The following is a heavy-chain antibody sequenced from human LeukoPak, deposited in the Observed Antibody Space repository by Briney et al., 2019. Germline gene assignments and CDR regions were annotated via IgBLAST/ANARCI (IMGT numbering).Heavy chain of an antibody. J-gene: IGHJ5*02. D-gene: IGHD1-1*01. V-gene: IGHV1-69*06. CDR1: GGTFSSYA. CDR2: IIPIFGTA. CDR3: AREPRRAGTTSYWFDP. Sequence: ASVKVSCKASGGTFSSYAISWVRQAPGQGLEWMGGIIPIFGTANYAQKFQGRVTITADKSTSTAYMELSSLRSEDTAVYYCAREPRRAGTTSYWFDPWGQGTLVTVSS.